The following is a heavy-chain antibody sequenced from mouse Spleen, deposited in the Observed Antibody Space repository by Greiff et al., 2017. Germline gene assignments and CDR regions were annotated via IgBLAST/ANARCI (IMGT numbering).Heavy chain of an antibody. CDR3: ARNNPYYYAMDY. CDR1: GFSLTSYG. Sequence: QVQLKQSGPGLVAPSQSLSITCTVSGFSLTSYGVHWVRQPPGKGLEWLVVIWSDGSTTYNSALKSRLSISKDNSKSQVFLKMNSLQTDDTAMYYCARNNPYYYAMDYWGQGTSVTVSS. D-gene: IGHD6-1*01. V-gene: IGHV2-6*02. J-gene: IGHJ4*01. CDR2: IWSDGST.